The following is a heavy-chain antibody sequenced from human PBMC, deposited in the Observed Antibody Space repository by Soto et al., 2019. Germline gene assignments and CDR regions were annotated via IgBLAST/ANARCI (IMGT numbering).Heavy chain of an antibody. CDR3: ARVGVRWAIPTFTNSYYGMDV. V-gene: IGHV1-18*01. Sequence: ASVKVSCKASGYTFTSYGISWVRQAPGQGREWMGWISAYNGNTNYAQKLQGRVTMTTDTSTSTAYMELRSLRSDDTAVYYCARVGVRWAIPTFTNSYYGMDVWGQGTTVSVSS. CDR1: GYTFTSYG. J-gene: IGHJ6*02. D-gene: IGHD2-2*01. CDR2: ISAYNGNT.